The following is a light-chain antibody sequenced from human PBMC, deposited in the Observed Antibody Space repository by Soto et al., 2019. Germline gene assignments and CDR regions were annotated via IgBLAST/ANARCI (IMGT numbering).Light chain of an antibody. CDR3: SSYTTSSTYV. CDR1: ISDVGGYDY. Sequence: QSVLTQPASVSGSPGQSITISCTGTISDVGGYDYVSWYQQHPGKAPKLMIYDVSNRPSGVSNRFSGSKSGNTASLTISGLQADGEADYYCSSYTTSSTYVFGTGTKLTVL. CDR2: DVS. J-gene: IGLJ1*01. V-gene: IGLV2-14*01.